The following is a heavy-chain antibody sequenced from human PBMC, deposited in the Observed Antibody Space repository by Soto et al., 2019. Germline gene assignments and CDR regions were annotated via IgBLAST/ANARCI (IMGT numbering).Heavy chain of an antibody. Sequence: VQLVESGGDLVQPGGSLRLSCAASGFSVSSKYMSWVRQAPGKGLGWVSLIQSGGTTYYAGSVKGRFTISRDYSENTLFLQMNSLRAEDTAVYYCARESGLRLGELGWYYYGMDVWGQGTTVTVSS. CDR1: GFSVSSKY. J-gene: IGHJ6*02. CDR2: IQSGGTT. D-gene: IGHD3-16*01. V-gene: IGHV3-66*01. CDR3: ARESGLRLGELGWYYYGMDV.